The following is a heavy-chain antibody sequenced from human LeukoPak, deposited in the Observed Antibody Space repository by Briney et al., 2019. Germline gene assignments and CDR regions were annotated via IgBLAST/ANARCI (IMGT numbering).Heavy chain of an antibody. Sequence: GGSLRLSCAAAGFTFTSYWMHWVRQVPGKGLVWIAHVSPDGRRTDYADSVKGRFTVSRDNTNHILYLQMNSLTADDTAVYYCARVLSYFGSGSYPAYWGQGTLVTVSS. V-gene: IGHV3-74*01. D-gene: IGHD3-10*01. CDR3: ARVLSYFGSGSYPAY. CDR2: VSPDGRRT. CDR1: GFTFTSYW. J-gene: IGHJ4*02.